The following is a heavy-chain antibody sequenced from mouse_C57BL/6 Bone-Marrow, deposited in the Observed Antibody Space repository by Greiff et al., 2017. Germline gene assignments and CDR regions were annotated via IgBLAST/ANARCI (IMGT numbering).Heavy chain of an antibody. V-gene: IGHV3-6*01. Sequence: EVQLVESGPGLVKPSQSLSLTCSVTGYSITSGYYWNWIRQFPGNKLEWMGYISYDGSNNYNPSLKNRISITRDTSKNQFFLKLNSVTTEDTATYYCARDRSYYLSRAYWGQGTLVTVSA. CDR2: ISYDGSN. J-gene: IGHJ3*01. CDR3: ARDRSYYLSRAY. CDR1: GYSITSGYY. D-gene: IGHD1-1*01.